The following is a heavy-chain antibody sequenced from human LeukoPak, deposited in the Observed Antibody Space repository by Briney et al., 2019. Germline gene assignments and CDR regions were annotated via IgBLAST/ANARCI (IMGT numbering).Heavy chain of an antibody. V-gene: IGHV4-4*07. CDR1: GGSISAYY. Sequence: SETLSLTCTVSGGSISAYYWSWIRQPAGKGLEWIGRIYRSRSTNYNPSLRSRVTMSVDTSKNQFSLRLKSVTAADTAVYYCARIGSRGGRLRNAFDIWGQGTMVTVSS. D-gene: IGHD2-15*01. CDR2: IYRSRST. J-gene: IGHJ3*02. CDR3: ARIGSRGGRLRNAFDI.